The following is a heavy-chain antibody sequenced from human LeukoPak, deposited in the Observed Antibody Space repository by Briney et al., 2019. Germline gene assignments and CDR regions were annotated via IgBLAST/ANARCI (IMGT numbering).Heavy chain of an antibody. V-gene: IGHV3-48*01. CDR3: ARDRLTSGSYFFDY. J-gene: IGHJ4*02. D-gene: IGHD1-26*01. CDR1: AFIFSDYS. Sequence: GGSLRLSCAASAFIFSDYSMNWVRQAPGKGLEWISYISGRSSTIYYADSVRGRFTISRDNAKNSMYLQMNSPRAEDTAVYYCARDRLTSGSYFFDYWGQGTLVTVSS. CDR2: ISGRSSTI.